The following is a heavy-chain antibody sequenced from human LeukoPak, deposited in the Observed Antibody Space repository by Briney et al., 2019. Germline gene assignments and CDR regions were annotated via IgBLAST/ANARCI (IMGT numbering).Heavy chain of an antibody. Sequence: PGGSLTLSCAASGFPFTNAWMTWVRQAPGKGLEWVGRINSKADAGTTDYAAPVKGRFTISRDDSKNTLYLQMNSLKTEDTAVYYCATDGGSTGYYGRSDYWGQGTLVTVSS. CDR2: INSKADAGTT. CDR3: ATDGGSTGYYGRSDY. D-gene: IGHD3-22*01. CDR1: GFPFTNAW. J-gene: IGHJ4*02. V-gene: IGHV3-15*01.